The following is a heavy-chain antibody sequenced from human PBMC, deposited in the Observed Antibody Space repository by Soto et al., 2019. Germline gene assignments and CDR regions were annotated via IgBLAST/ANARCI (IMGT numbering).Heavy chain of an antibody. CDR1: GLTFSNYW. CDR3: TKVVGLAGQD. Sequence: EVQLEESGGTLVQPGGSLRLSCAASGLTFSNYWMSWVRQAPGKGREWVANIKQDGREKYYVDSVRGRFPISRDNAKNSLYLQMSSLRAEDTAVYYCTKVVGLAGQDWGQGTLVTGSS. CDR2: IKQDGREK. D-gene: IGHD6-19*01. J-gene: IGHJ4*02. V-gene: IGHV3-7*01.